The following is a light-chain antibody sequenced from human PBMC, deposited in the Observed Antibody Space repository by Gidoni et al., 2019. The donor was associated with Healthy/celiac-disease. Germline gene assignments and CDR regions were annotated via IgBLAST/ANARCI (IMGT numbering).Light chain of an antibody. Sequence: EIVLTPSPGTLSLSPGESATLPCRASQSVSSSYLAWYQQKPGQAPRLLIYGASSRATGIPDRFSGSGSGTDFTLTISRLEPEDFAVYYCQHEYSFGQGTKLEIK. J-gene: IGKJ2*03. V-gene: IGKV3-20*01. CDR3: QHEYS. CDR1: QSVSSSY. CDR2: GAS.